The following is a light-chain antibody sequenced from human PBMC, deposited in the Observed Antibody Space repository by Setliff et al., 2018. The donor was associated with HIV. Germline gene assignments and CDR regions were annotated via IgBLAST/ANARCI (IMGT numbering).Light chain of an antibody. V-gene: IGLV2-14*03. Sequence: QSALTQPASVSGFPGQSITISCSGSSSDVGSYNFVSWYQQHPGKVPKVMIYDVSNRPSGVSDRFSGSKSGNTASLAISGLQVEDESDYYCCSYAHSSTYVFGTGTKITVL. CDR3: CSYAHSSTYV. CDR1: SSDVGSYNF. J-gene: IGLJ1*01. CDR2: DVS.